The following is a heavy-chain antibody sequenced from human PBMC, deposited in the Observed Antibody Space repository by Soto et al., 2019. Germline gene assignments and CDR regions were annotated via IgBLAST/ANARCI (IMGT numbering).Heavy chain of an antibody. D-gene: IGHD5-12*01. CDR2: IIPIFGTA. V-gene: IGHV1-69*01. J-gene: IGHJ6*02. Sequence: QVQLVQSGAEVKKPGSSVKVSCKASGGTFSSYAISWVRQAPGQGLEWMGGIIPIFGTANYAQKFQGRVTITADESTSTAYMELSSLRSEDTAVYYCARGPSGYDWSDYYYGMDVWGQGTTVTVSS. CDR1: GGTFSSYA. CDR3: ARGPSGYDWSDYYYGMDV.